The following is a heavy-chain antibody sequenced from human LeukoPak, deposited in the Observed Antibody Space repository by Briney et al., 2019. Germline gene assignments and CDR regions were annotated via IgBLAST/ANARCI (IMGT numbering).Heavy chain of an antibody. V-gene: IGHV1-3*01. J-gene: IGHJ3*02. D-gene: IGHD6-6*01. CDR2: INAGTGNT. CDR3: ARAAKLDHDAFDI. Sequence: ASVKVSCKASGYTFPSYVVHWVRQAPGQRLEWMGWINAGTGNTEYSQKFQGRVTITRDTSATTAYMELSSLRSEDTAVYYCARAAKLDHDAFDIWGQGTMVTVSS. CDR1: GYTFPSYV.